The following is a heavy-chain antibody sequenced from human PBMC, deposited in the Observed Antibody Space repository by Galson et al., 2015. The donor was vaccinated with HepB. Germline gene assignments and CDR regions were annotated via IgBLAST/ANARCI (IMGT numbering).Heavy chain of an antibody. V-gene: IGHV3-73*01. CDR1: GFTFSGSA. CDR3: TRLDSSGVP. CDR2: IRSKANSYAT. D-gene: IGHD3-22*01. J-gene: IGHJ4*02. Sequence: SLRLSCAASGFTFSGSAMHWVRQASGKGLEWVVRIRSKANSYATAYAASVKGRFTISRDDSKNTAYLQMNSLKTEDTAVYYCTRLDSSGVPWGQGTLVTASS.